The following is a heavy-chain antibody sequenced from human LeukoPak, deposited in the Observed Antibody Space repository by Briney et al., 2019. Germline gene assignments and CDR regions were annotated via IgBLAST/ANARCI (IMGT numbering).Heavy chain of an antibody. V-gene: IGHV5-51*01. D-gene: IGHD3-22*01. Sequence: GESLKISCKGSGYSFTSYWIGWVRQMPGKGLEWMGIIYPGDSDTGYSPSFQGQVTISADKSISTAYLQWSSLKASDTAMYYCARQRSTAYYDSSGLPYDAFDIWGQGTMVNVSS. CDR2: IYPGDSDT. CDR3: ARQRSTAYYDSSGLPYDAFDI. J-gene: IGHJ3*02. CDR1: GYSFTSYW.